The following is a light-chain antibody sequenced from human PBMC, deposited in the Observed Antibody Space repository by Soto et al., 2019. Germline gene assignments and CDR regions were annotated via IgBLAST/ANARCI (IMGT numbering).Light chain of an antibody. CDR3: QQRRDWPLT. J-gene: IGKJ4*01. CDR1: QSLGYY. V-gene: IGKV3-11*01. CDR2: DTS. Sequence: EIVLTQSPATLSLSPGERPTLSCRASQSLGYYLAWFQQKHGQAPRLLIYDTSNRASGIPDRFSGSGSGTDFTLTISSLDAEDFAVYYCQQRRDWPLTFGGGTKVEIK.